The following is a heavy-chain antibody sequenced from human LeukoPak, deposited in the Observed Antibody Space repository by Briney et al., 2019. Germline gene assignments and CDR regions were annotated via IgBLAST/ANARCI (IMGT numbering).Heavy chain of an antibody. CDR1: GFTFSSFW. D-gene: IGHD6-13*01. Sequence: GGSLRLSCAASGFTFSSFWMSWVRQAPGKRLEWVANIKQDGSEKYYIDSVKGRFTISRDNAKMSLDLQMNSLRAEDTALYYCATTGHSSSWYYFDYWGRGILVTVSS. CDR2: IKQDGSEK. CDR3: ATTGHSSSWYYFDY. J-gene: IGHJ4*02. V-gene: IGHV3-7*01.